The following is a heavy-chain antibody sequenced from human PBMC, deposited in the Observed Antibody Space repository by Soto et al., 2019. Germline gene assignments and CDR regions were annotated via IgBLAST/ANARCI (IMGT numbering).Heavy chain of an antibody. CDR1: GGSISGYY. V-gene: IGHV4-59*01. J-gene: IGHJ4*02. D-gene: IGHD3-3*01. CDR3: ARYYDFWSCYFDY. Sequence: QVKLQESGPGLAKSSETLSLTCTVSGGSISGYYWSWIRQPPGKGLEWIGYMFYSGGINYNPSLKSRGTISVDTSKNQFCLKLTSVTAADRAVYYCARYYDFWSCYFDYWGQGSLVTVS. CDR2: MFYSGGI.